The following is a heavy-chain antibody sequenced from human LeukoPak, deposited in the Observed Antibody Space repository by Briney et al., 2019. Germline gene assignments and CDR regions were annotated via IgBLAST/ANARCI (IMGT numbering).Heavy chain of an antibody. V-gene: IGHV4-34*01. Sequence: PSETLSLTCAVYGGSFSGYYWSWIRQPPGKGLEWIGEINHSGSTNYNPSLKSRVTISVDTSKNQFSLKLSSVTAADTAVYYCARGEYSSSLDYWGQGILVTVSS. CDR3: ARGEYSSSLDY. CDR2: INHSGST. CDR1: GGSFSGYY. D-gene: IGHD6-13*01. J-gene: IGHJ4*02.